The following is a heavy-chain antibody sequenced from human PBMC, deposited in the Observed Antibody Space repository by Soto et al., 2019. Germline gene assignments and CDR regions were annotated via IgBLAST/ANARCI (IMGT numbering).Heavy chain of an antibody. Sequence: ASVKVSCKASGFTFTSSAMQWVRQARGQRLEWIGWIVVGSGNTNYAQKFQERVTITRDMSTSTAYMELSSLRSEDTAVYYCAADPHPLGYYYMDVWGKGTTVTVSS. V-gene: IGHV1-58*02. CDR1: GFTFTSSA. J-gene: IGHJ6*03. CDR2: IVVGSGNT. CDR3: AADPHPLGYYYMDV. D-gene: IGHD7-27*01.